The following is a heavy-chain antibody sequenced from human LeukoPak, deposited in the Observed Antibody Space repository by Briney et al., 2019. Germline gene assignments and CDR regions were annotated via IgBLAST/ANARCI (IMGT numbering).Heavy chain of an antibody. CDR3: ARLKSYSGKITIFGVATDYYYGMDV. Sequence: GASVKVSCKASGYTFTSYGISWVRQAPGQGLEWMGWISAYNGNTNYAQKLQGRVTMTPDTSTSTAYMELRSLRSDDTAVYYCARLKSYSGKITIFGVATDYYYGMDVWGQGTTVTVSS. CDR2: ISAYNGNT. D-gene: IGHD3-3*01. CDR1: GYTFTSYG. V-gene: IGHV1-18*01. J-gene: IGHJ6*02.